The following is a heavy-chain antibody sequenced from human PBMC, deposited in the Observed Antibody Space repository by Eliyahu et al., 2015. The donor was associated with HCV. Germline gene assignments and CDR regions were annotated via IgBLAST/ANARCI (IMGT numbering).Heavy chain of an antibody. CDR1: GFTFNNSW. J-gene: IGHJ4*02. V-gene: IGHV3-7*01. CDR2: IKPDGSEK. D-gene: IGHD6-13*01. CDR3: ARGSWDAN. Sequence: EVQLVESGGGLVQPGASLRLSCAASGFTFNNSWMXWVRQTPGKGLEWVAIIKPDGSEKSCVDSVKGRFTISRDNAKNSVYLQMDSLRAEDTAVYYCARGSWDANWGQGTLVTVSS.